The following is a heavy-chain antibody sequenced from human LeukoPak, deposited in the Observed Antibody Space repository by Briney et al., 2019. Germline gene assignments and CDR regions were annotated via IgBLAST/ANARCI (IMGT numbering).Heavy chain of an antibody. V-gene: IGHV3-64*01. CDR1: GYRFNNYA. CDR2: INNNGDST. J-gene: IGHJ4*02. D-gene: IGHD3-9*01. Sequence: AGGSLRLSCAASGYRFNNYAIHWFRQAPGKGLEYVSGINNNGDSTYYANSVKGRFTISRDNSKNTLYLQMGSLTSEDTAVYYCARDYQTGFTGPGGDFWGQGTLVTISS. CDR3: ARDYQTGFTGPGGDF.